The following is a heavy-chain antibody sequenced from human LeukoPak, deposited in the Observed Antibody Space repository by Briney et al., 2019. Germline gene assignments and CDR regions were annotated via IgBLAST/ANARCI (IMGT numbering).Heavy chain of an antibody. Sequence: ERSLRLSCAASGFTFSSYGMHWVRQAPGKGLEWVAVIWYDGSNKYYADSVKGRFTISRDNSKNTLYLQMNSLRAEDTAVYYCAKGPCGGDCYSDYWGQGTLVTVSS. CDR2: IWYDGSNK. V-gene: IGHV3-33*06. CDR3: AKGPCGGDCYSDY. J-gene: IGHJ4*02. CDR1: GFTFSSYG. D-gene: IGHD2-21*02.